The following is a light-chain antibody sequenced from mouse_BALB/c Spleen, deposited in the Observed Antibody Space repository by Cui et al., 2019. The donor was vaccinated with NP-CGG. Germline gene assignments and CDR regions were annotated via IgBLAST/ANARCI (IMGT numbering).Light chain of an antibody. V-gene: IGLV1*01. Sequence: QAVVTQESALTTSPGETVTLTCRSNTGAVTTSNYANWVQEKPDHLFTGLMGGTNSRAPGVPARFSGSLIGDKAALTITGAQTEDEAIYFCALWYSNHWVFGGGTKLTVL. J-gene: IGLJ1*01. CDR3: ALWYSNHWV. CDR2: GTN. CDR1: TGAVTTSNY.